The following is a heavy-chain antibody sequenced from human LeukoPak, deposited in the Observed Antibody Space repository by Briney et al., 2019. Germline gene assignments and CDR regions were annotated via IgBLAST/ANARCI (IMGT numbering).Heavy chain of an antibody. CDR1: GGSFSGYY. Sequence: SETLSLTCAVYGGSFSGYYWSWIRQPPGKGLEWIGEINHSGSTNYNPPLKSRVTMSVDTSKNQFSLKLSSVTAADTAVYYCARVGLDWNYDYWGQGTLVTVSS. J-gene: IGHJ4*02. D-gene: IGHD1-7*01. CDR3: ARVGLDWNYDY. V-gene: IGHV4-34*01. CDR2: INHSGST.